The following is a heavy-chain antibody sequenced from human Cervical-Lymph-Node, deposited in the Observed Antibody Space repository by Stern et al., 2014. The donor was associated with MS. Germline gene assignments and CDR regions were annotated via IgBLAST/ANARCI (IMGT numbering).Heavy chain of an antibody. J-gene: IGHJ4*01. D-gene: IGHD3-3*01. CDR3: ARGSGTAYDLRGDY. Sequence: VQLVESGAEARAPGASMKVSCKASGYIFTDYYLNWVRQAPGQGLEWLGWIKPNSGGTNYAQNFQGRVTMTRDTSISTAYMELRWLGSADTAVYYCARGSGTAYDLRGDYWGQGTLVTVSS. CDR1: GYIFTDYY. V-gene: IGHV1-2*02. CDR2: IKPNSGGT.